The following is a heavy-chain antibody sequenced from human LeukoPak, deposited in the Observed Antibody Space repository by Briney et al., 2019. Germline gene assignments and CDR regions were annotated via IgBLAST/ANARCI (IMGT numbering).Heavy chain of an antibody. CDR3: AREMPSAPTDAFDI. J-gene: IGHJ3*02. CDR2: ISSSGSTI. Sequence: KAGGSLRLSCAASGFTFSDYYMSWIRQAPGKGLEWASYISSSGSTIYYADSVKGRFTISRDNAKNSLYLQMNSLRAEGTAVYYCAREMPSAPTDAFDIWGQGTMVTVSS. D-gene: IGHD2-2*01. V-gene: IGHV3-11*01. CDR1: GFTFSDYY.